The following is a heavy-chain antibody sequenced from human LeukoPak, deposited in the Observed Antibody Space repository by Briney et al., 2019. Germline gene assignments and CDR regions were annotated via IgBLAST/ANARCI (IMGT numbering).Heavy chain of an antibody. V-gene: IGHV3-30*03. CDR3: AMLESGSDPGALDI. Sequence: GGSLRLSCAASGFTFSSYGMHWVRQAPGKGLEWVAVISYDGSNKYSTDSVKGRFTISKDNPKNTLYQQMYSLKAEVTAVYYCAMLESGSDPGALDIWGQGTMVTVSS. CDR1: GFTFSSYG. D-gene: IGHD1-26*01. J-gene: IGHJ3*02. CDR2: ISYDGSNK.